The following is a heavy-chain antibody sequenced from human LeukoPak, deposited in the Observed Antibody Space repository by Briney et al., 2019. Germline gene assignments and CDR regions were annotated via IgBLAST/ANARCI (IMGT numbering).Heavy chain of an antibody. Sequence: GGSLRPSCAASGFTFSSYAMYWVRQAPGKGLEWVSAVSGSGGSTYYADSVKGRFTISRDNSKNTLYLQVNSLRAEDTAVYYCAKTIRDQLLCSTDYWGQGTLVTVSS. D-gene: IGHD2-2*01. CDR2: VSGSGGST. J-gene: IGHJ4*02. CDR3: AKTIRDQLLCSTDY. V-gene: IGHV3-23*01. CDR1: GFTFSSYA.